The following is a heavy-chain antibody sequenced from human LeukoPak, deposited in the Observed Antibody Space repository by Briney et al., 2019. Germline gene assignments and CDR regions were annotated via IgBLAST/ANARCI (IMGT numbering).Heavy chain of an antibody. CDR1: GFTFRHHG. CDR2: ISIGGGTE. V-gene: IGHV3-33*01. CDR3: TRDRAERYFDF. J-gene: IGHJ4*02. Sequence: GGSLRLSCQPSGFTFRHHGMHWVRQAPGKGLEWVSFISIGGGTEYYADSVKGRFTISRDNSINTLYLQMDSMSADDTAVYYCTRDRAERYFDFWGQGTLVTVSS. D-gene: IGHD1-1*01.